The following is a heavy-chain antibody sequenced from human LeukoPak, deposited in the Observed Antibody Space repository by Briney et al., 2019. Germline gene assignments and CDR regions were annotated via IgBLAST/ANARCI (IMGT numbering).Heavy chain of an antibody. D-gene: IGHD3-22*01. Sequence: PGGSLRLSCAASGFTFSSYGMHWVRQAPGKGLEWVAVISYDGSNKYYADSVKGRFTISRDNSKNTLYLQMNSLRAEDPAVYYCAKNKDYYYDSSGYPPPDAFDIWGQGTMVTVSS. CDR2: ISYDGSNK. CDR3: AKNKDYYYDSSGYPPPDAFDI. J-gene: IGHJ3*02. CDR1: GFTFSSYG. V-gene: IGHV3-30*18.